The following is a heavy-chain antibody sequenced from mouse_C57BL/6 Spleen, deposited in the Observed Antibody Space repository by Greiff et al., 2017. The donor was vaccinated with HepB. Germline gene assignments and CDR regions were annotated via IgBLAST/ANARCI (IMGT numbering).Heavy chain of an antibody. V-gene: IGHV1-53*01. D-gene: IGHD2-5*01. CDR2: INPSNGGT. Sequence: VQLQQPGTELVKPGASVKLSCKASGYTFTSYWMHWVKQRPGQGLEWIGNINPSNGGTNYNEKFKSKATLTVDKSSSTSYMQLSSLASEDSAVYYCARKGYSNWYFDVWGTGTTVTVSS. J-gene: IGHJ1*03. CDR1: GYTFTSYW. CDR3: ARKGYSNWYFDV.